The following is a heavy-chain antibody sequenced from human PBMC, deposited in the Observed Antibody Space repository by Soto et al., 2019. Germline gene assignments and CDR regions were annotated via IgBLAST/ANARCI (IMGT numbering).Heavy chain of an antibody. Sequence: GSLRLSCAAAGFTFSSYSMNWVRQAPGKGLEWVSYISSSSSTIYYGDSVKGRFTISRDNAKNSLYLQMNSLRAEDTAVYYCARGLEYSSSGWFDPWGQGTLVTVSS. J-gene: IGHJ5*02. CDR2: ISSSSSTI. CDR3: ARGLEYSSSGWFDP. CDR1: GFTFSSYS. D-gene: IGHD6-6*01. V-gene: IGHV3-48*01.